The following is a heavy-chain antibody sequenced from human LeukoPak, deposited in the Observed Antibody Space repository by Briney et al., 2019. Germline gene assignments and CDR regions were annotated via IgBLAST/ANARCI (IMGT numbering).Heavy chain of an antibody. J-gene: IGHJ5*02. CDR2: IYYSGST. V-gene: IGHV4-59*12. D-gene: IGHD3-10*01. CDR1: GGSISSYY. Sequence: PSETLSLTCTVSGGSISSYYWSWIRQPPGKGLEWIGYIYYSGSTNYNPSLKSRVTISVDTSKNQFSLKLSSVTAADTAVYYCARERAWFGELLLSWFDPWGQGTLVTVSS. CDR3: ARERAWFGELLLSWFDP.